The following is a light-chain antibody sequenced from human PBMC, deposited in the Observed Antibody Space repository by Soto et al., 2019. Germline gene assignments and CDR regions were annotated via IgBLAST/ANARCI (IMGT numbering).Light chain of an antibody. CDR1: QNVSSN. CDR2: GAS. J-gene: IGKJ4*01. Sequence: EIVMTQSPATLSVSPGERATLSCRASQNVSSNLAWYQQKPGQAPRLLIYGASTRATGIPARFSGSGSGTEFTLTISSLQSEDFAVYYCQQYNNWPPLLTFGGGTKVDIK. V-gene: IGKV3-15*01. CDR3: QQYNNWPPLLT.